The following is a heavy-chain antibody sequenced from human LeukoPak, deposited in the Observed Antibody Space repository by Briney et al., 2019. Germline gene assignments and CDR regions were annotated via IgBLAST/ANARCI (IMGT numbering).Heavy chain of an antibody. CDR2: LYFTGST. CDR3: ARSLQDIWSGYEAPRRPFDQ. D-gene: IGHD6-25*01. J-gene: IGHJ4*02. CDR1: GDSFNSRNYY. Sequence: TSETLSLTCTVSGDSFNSRNYYWGWIRQPPGKGIEWIGSLYFTGSTYYNPSLKSRVTISLETAKNQFSLKMISVTGADTAVYYCARSLQDIWSGYEAPRRPFDQWGRGTLVTVTS. V-gene: IGHV4-39*01.